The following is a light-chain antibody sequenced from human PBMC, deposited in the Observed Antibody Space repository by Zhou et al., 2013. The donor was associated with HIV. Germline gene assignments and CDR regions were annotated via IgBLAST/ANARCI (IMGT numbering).Light chain of an antibody. V-gene: IGKV2-28*01. CDR1: QSLQHSDGYTY. Sequence: DVLLTQYPLILPVTPGEPAFISCKSSQSLQHSDGYTYVDWYLQKPGQSPQLLIYLSAGRASGVSDRITGSGSGTDFTLKISRVEPDDAGVYYCMQPLHVPWTFGQGTK. CDR3: MQPLHVPWT. J-gene: IGKJ1*01. CDR2: LSA.